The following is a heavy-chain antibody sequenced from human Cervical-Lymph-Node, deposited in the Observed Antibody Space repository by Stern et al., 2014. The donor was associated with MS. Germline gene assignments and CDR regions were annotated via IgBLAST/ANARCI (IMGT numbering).Heavy chain of an antibody. J-gene: IGHJ4*02. CDR1: GFSLTTSGVG. CDR3: ARIDPDFGDYYFDY. V-gene: IGHV2-5*02. CDR2: IYWDDDT. Sequence: QVTLKESGPTLVKPTQTLTLTCTFSGFSLTTSGVGVGWIRQPPGKALEWLALIYWDDDTRYNPSLRTRLTIPRDTSRNQVVLTLTNMNPVDTATYFCARIDPDFGDYYFDYWGQGTLVAVSS. D-gene: IGHD4-17*01.